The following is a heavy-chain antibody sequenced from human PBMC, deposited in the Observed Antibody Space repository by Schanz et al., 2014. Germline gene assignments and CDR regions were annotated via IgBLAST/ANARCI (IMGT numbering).Heavy chain of an antibody. CDR3: ARSAGRDFWSGYYTRFDY. Sequence: QIQLVQSGPEVKKPGATVKVSCKASGYIFINSGISWVRQAPGQGLEWMGWISAYNGNTKYPQKLQGRVTMTTDTSTSTAYMELSSLRSEDTAVYYCARSAGRDFWSGYYTRFDYWGQGTLVTVSS. D-gene: IGHD3-3*01. J-gene: IGHJ4*02. CDR2: ISAYNGNT. V-gene: IGHV1-18*01. CDR1: GYIFINSG.